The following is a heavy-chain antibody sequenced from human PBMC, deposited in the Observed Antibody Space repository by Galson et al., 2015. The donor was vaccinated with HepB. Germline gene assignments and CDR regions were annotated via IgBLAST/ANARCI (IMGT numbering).Heavy chain of an antibody. J-gene: IGHJ4*02. CDR1: GVTLSRYW. Sequence: SLRLSCAASGVTLSRYWVHWVRQVPGTGLVWVARINEDESSRAYADSVRGRFTISRDNAKNMLYLEMNSLRAEDTAVYHCAKDHGGPNDYWGQGTLVTVSS. CDR3: AKDHGGPNDY. CDR2: INEDESSR. D-gene: IGHD5-24*01. V-gene: IGHV3-74*01.